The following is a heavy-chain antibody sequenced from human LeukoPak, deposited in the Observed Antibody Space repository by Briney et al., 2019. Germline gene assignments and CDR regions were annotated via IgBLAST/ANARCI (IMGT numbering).Heavy chain of an antibody. Sequence: GASVKVSCKASGYTFTSYYMHWVRQAPGQGLEWMGIINPSRGSTSYAQKFQGRVTMTTDTSTSKAYMELRSLRSDDTAVYYCARDYSPYYDILTGYYWGFDYWGQGTLVTVSS. CDR1: GYTFTSYY. J-gene: IGHJ4*02. V-gene: IGHV1-46*01. CDR2: INPSRGST. CDR3: ARDYSPYYDILTGYYWGFDY. D-gene: IGHD3-9*01.